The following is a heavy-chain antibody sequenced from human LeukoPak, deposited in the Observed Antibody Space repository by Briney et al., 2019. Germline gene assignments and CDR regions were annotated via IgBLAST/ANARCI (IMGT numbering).Heavy chain of an antibody. CDR2: IYYTGST. CDR1: GGSITGYY. Sequence: SETLSLTCTVSGGSITGYYWNWIRQPPGKGLEWIGYIYYTGSTDSNPSLKSRVTISVDTSKNQFSLKLRSVTAADTAVYFCARGSGYYHYFDSWGQGTLVTVSS. D-gene: IGHD3-3*01. V-gene: IGHV4-59*01. J-gene: IGHJ4*02. CDR3: ARGSGYYHYFDS.